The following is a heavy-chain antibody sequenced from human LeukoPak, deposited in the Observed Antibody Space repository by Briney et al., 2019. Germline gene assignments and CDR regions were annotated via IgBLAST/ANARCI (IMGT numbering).Heavy chain of an antibody. V-gene: IGHV6-1*01. CDR3: TRGRNSAFDY. J-gene: IGHJ4*02. Sequence: SQTLSLTCAISGDSVSSNVVAWNWIRQSPSRGLEWLGRTYYGSKWNNDYALSVKSRITINPDTSKNQFSLQLNSVTPEDTAVYYCTRGRNSAFDYWGQGTLVTVSS. D-gene: IGHD1-14*01. CDR2: TYYGSKWNN. CDR1: GDSVSSNVVA.